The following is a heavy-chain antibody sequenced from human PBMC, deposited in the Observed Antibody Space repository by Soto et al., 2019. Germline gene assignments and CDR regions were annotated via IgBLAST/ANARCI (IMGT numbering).Heavy chain of an antibody. CDR3: ARDKGRSPLDY. J-gene: IGHJ4*02. CDR1: GFTFSSYS. V-gene: IGHV3-48*01. CDR2: ISSSSRTI. D-gene: IGHD2-15*01. Sequence: EVQLVESGGGLVQPGGSLRLSCAASGFTFSSYSMNWARQAPGKGLEWISYISSSSRTIYYPDSVKGRFTISRDNAKNSLYLQMNSLRAEDTAVYYGARDKGRSPLDYWGQGTLVTVSS.